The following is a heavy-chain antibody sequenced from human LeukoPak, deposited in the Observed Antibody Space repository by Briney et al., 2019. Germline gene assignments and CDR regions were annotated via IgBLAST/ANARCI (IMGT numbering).Heavy chain of an antibody. V-gene: IGHV4-39*07. J-gene: IGHJ3*02. CDR2: IYYSGST. CDR1: GGSISSSSYY. CDR3: ARSGDYDSSGYYFPDAFDI. Sequence: PSETLSLTCTVSGGSISSSSYYWGWIRQPPGKGLEWIGSIYYSGSTYYNPSLKSRVTISVDTSKNQFSLKLSSMTAADTAVYYCARSGDYDSSGYYFPDAFDIWGQGTMVTVSS. D-gene: IGHD3-22*01.